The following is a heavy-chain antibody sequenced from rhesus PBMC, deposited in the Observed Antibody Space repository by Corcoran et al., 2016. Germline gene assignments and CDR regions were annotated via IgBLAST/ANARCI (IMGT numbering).Heavy chain of an antibody. CDR3: ARALITGTPDY. J-gene: IGHJ4*01. Sequence: QVQLQESGPGLVKPSETLSLTCAVYGGSICAYYYLSWIRQPPGKGLEWIGKIYGGSGSTYYNPSLKSRVTVSKDTSKNQFSLKLSSVTAADTAVYYCARALITGTPDYWGQGVLVTVSS. D-gene: IGHD1-26*01. CDR1: GGSICAYYY. V-gene: IGHV4-143*01. CDR2: IYGGSGST.